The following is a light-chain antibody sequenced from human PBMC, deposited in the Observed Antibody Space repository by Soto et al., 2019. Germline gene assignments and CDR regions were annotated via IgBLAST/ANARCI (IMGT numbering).Light chain of an antibody. CDR1: PSGSSSY. CDR2: GAS. Sequence: VLPHSPATFSLPLVARPTLSSSASPSGSSSYLAWYQQKPGQAPRLLIYGASSRATGIPDRFRGSGSGTDFTLTISRLEPEDFAVYYCQQYGSSPPTFGQGTKVDIK. J-gene: IGKJ1*01. V-gene: IGKV3-20*01. CDR3: QQYGSSPPT.